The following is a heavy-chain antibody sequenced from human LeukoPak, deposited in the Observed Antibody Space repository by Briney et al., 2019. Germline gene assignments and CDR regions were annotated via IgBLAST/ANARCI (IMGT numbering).Heavy chain of an antibody. CDR3: TRHGVTMVRGRYYYYMDV. CDR1: GFTFSSYA. CDR2: IRRKANSYAT. Sequence: GGSLRLSCAASGFTFSSYAMSWVRQASGKGLEWVGRIRRKANSYATAYAASVKGRFTISRDDSKNTPYLQMNSLKTEDTAVYYCTRHGVTMVRGRYYYYMDVWGKGTTVTISS. D-gene: IGHD3-10*01. V-gene: IGHV3-73*01. J-gene: IGHJ6*03.